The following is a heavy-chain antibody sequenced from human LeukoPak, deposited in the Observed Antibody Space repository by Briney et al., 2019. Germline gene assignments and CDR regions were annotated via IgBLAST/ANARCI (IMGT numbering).Heavy chain of an antibody. CDR2: VGRDGSI. D-gene: IGHD2-2*01. CDR1: GFTFNTYT. V-gene: IGHV3-21*01. J-gene: IGHJ5*02. CDR3: AREAYCSSTSCYGRNWFDP. Sequence: GGSLRLSCVASGFTFNTYTMNWVRQAPGKGLEWISCVGRDGSIHYADSVKGRITISRDNAKNSLFLQMNSLSAEDTAVYYCAREAYCSSTSCYGRNWFDPWGQGTLVTVSS.